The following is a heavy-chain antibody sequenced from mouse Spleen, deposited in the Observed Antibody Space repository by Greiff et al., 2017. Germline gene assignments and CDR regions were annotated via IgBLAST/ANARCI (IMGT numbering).Heavy chain of an antibody. CDR3: ARWWGGLENYFDY. D-gene: IGHD1-1*02. Sequence: VKVVESGAELMKPGASVKISCKATGYTFSSYWIEWVKQRPGHGLEWIGEILPGSGSTNYNEKFKGKATFTADTSSNTAYMQLSSLTSEDSAVYYCARWWGGLENYFDYWGQGTTLTVSS. CDR2: ILPGSGST. CDR1: GYTFSSYW. J-gene: IGHJ2*01. V-gene: IGHV1-9*01.